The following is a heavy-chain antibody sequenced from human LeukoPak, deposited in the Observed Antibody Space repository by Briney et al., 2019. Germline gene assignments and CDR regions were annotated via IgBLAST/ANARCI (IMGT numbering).Heavy chain of an antibody. Sequence: GGSLRLSCAASGFSFSSYAMHWVRQAPGKGLEWVAVISYDGRIQYYADSVKGRFTISRDNSKNTLSLQMNSLRAEDMAVYYCARDRSSVGMEEDYYYMDVWGKGTSVTVSS. CDR2: ISYDGRIQ. D-gene: IGHD6-6*01. J-gene: IGHJ6*03. CDR1: GFSFSSYA. CDR3: ARDRSSVGMEEDYYYMDV. V-gene: IGHV3-30*04.